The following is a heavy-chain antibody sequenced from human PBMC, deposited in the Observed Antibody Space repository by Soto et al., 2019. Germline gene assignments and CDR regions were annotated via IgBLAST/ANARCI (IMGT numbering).Heavy chain of an antibody. J-gene: IGHJ4*02. D-gene: IGHD6-6*01. V-gene: IGHV4-59*01. CDR2: IYYSGST. CDR3: ARLPIAARRFRRSGDEFDY. CDR1: VGSISSYY. Sequence: PSETLSLTCTVSVGSISSYYWSWIRQPPGKGLEWIGYIYYSGSTNYNPSLKSRVTISVDTSKNQFSLKLSSVTAADTAVYYCARLPIAARRFRRSGDEFDYWGQGTLVTVSS.